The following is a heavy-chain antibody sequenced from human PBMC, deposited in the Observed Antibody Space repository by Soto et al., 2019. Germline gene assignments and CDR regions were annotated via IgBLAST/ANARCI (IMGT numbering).Heavy chain of an antibody. J-gene: IGHJ1*01. CDR1: GDSISSGGYY. V-gene: IGHV4-31*03. D-gene: IGHD3-10*01. CDR3: ARGRHDYGEYFQD. CDR2: IFYSGTT. Sequence: LSLTCTVSGDSISSGGYYWSWVRQLPGKGLEWIGYIFYSGTTYYNPSLRSRVTISVDVSKNQFFLTLSSVTAADTAVYYCARGRHDYGEYFQDWGQGTLVTVSS.